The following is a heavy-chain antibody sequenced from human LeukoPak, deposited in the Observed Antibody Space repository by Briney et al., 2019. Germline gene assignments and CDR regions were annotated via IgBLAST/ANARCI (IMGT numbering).Heavy chain of an antibody. D-gene: IGHD2-15*01. J-gene: IGHJ4*02. CDR3: ARDRGYCSGGSCYSKWPDY. V-gene: IGHV1-18*01. CDR1: GYTFTSYG. Sequence: ASVKVSCKASGYTFTSYGISWVRQAPGQGLEWMGWISAYNGNTNYAQKLQGRVTMTTDTSTSTAYMELRSLRSDDTAVYYCARDRGYCSGGSCYSKWPDYWGQGTLVTVSS. CDR2: ISAYNGNT.